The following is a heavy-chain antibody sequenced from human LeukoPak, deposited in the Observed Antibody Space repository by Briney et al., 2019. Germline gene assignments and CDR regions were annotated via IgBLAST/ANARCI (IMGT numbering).Heavy chain of an antibody. CDR1: GLTFSNYW. J-gene: IGHJ4*02. V-gene: IGHV3-7*03. CDR2: IKQNGSEK. CDR3: ARDGFGTGSN. D-gene: IGHD3-16*01. Sequence: GGSLRLSCAASGLTFSNYWMDWVRQAPGKGLEWVANIKQNGSEKNYVDSVKGRFIISRDNAKNSLYLQMNTLRADDTAVYYCARDGFGTGSNWGQGTLVTVSS.